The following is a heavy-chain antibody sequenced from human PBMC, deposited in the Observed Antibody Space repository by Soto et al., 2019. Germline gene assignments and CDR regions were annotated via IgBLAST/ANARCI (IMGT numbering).Heavy chain of an antibody. Sequence: SQTLSLTCAISGDSVSSNSAAWNWIRQSPSRGLEWLGRTYYRSKWYNDYAVSVKSRITINPDTSKNQFSLQLNSVTPEDTAVYYCAKQYVLRFLEWSLTGDWFDPWGQGTLVTVSS. CDR2: TYYRSKWYN. J-gene: IGHJ5*02. D-gene: IGHD3-3*01. CDR1: GDSVSSNSAA. V-gene: IGHV6-1*01. CDR3: AKQYVLRFLEWSLTGDWFDP.